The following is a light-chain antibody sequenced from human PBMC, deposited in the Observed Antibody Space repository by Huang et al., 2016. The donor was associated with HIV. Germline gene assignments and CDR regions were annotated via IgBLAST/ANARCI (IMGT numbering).Light chain of an antibody. J-gene: IGKJ1*01. V-gene: IGKV3D-15*01. CDR1: QGVANN. CDR3: QQYNNWPPWT. CDR2: GSS. Sequence: EIVMTQSPGTLSVSPGERATLSCRTSQGVANNVAWYQQKPGQTPTLRIHGSSTRATCIPARLSGSASGTEFTLTISSLQTEDFAIYYCQQYNNWPPWTFGQGT.